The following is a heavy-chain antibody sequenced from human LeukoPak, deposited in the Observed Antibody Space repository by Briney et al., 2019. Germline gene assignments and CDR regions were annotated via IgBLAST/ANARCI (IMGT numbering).Heavy chain of an antibody. CDR1: GITVRSNY. CDR2: ICPRSETI. D-gene: IGHD3-16*01. V-gene: IGHV3-48*02. Sequence: GGSLRLSCAASGITVRSNYMNWVRQAPGKGLEWVSYICPRSETIYYADSVRGRFTISRDNGKNSLSLQMNSLRDEDTAVYFCARGRGYYDSGQTFDIWGQGTIVTVS. J-gene: IGHJ3*02. CDR3: ARGRGYYDSGQTFDI.